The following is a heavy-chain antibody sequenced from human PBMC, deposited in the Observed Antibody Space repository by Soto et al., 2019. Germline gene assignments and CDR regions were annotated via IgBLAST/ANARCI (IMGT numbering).Heavy chain of an antibody. J-gene: IGHJ6*02. D-gene: IGHD3-22*01. CDR3: AGGDYYHSSGYYFYYYTMDV. CDR2: VYYGGST. Sequence: SETLSLTCTVSGGSISSSSYYWGWILQPPGKGLEWIGNVYYGGSTYYNPSLKSRVTISVETSKSQFSLKLSSVTAADTAVYYCAGGDYYHSSGYYFYYYTMDVWGQGTTVTVSS. V-gene: IGHV4-39*01. CDR1: GGSISSSSYY.